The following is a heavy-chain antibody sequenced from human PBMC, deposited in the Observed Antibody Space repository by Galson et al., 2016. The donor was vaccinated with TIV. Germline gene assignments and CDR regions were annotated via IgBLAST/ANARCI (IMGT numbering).Heavy chain of an antibody. Sequence: SLRLSCAASTIHFSTFAMHWVRQAPGRGLEWVAVISYDSTNTYYADSVKGRFAISRDNDRNTLYLQFNSLRAEDTGVYYCASPRHGGFLRFSMDVWGQGTTVIVS. CDR2: ISYDSTNT. CDR3: ASPRHGGFLRFSMDV. V-gene: IGHV3-30*09. D-gene: IGHD3-3*01. J-gene: IGHJ6*02. CDR1: TIHFSTFA.